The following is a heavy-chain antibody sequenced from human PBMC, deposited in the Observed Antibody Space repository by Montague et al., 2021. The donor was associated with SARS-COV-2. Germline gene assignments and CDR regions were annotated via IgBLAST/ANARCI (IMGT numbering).Heavy chain of an antibody. CDR3: AHRREDATPITEWFDP. CDR1: GFSLSTNGVG. Sequence: PALVKPTQTLTLTCTFSGFSLSTNGVGVGWIRQPPGKALEWLVLIYWDGDKRYSPSLMGRLTISRGTSKNQVVLTMTNMNPVDTATYYCAHRREDATPITEWFDPWGQGTMVTVSS. D-gene: IGHD5-12*01. CDR2: IYWDGDK. V-gene: IGHV2-5*02. J-gene: IGHJ5*02.